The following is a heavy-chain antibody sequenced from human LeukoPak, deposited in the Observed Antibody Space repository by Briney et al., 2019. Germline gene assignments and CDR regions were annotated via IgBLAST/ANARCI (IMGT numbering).Heavy chain of an antibody. J-gene: IGHJ4*02. D-gene: IGHD2/OR15-2a*01. V-gene: IGHV1-24*01. CDR3: ARGAIATPSADY. CDR2: FDPEDGET. CDR1: GYTLTELS. Sequence: ASVKVSCKVSGYTLTELSMHWVRQAPGKGLEWMGGFDPEDGETIYAQKFQGRVTMTEDTSTDTAYMELSSLRSDDTAVYYCARGAIATPSADYWGQGTLVTVSS.